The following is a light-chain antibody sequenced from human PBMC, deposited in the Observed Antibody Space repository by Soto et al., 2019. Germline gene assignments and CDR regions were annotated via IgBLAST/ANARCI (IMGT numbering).Light chain of an antibody. V-gene: IGKV3D-15*01. Sequence: EIVMTQSPATLSVSPGERATLSCRASQSINSNLAWYQQKPGQAPRLLIFGASTRATGIPARFSGSGSGTEFTLTINSLQSEDSAVYYCQQHNQWPITFGQGTRLEIK. CDR3: QQHNQWPIT. J-gene: IGKJ5*01. CDR2: GAS. CDR1: QSINSN.